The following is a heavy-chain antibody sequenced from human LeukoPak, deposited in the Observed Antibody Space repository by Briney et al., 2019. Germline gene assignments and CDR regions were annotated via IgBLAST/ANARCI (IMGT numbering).Heavy chain of an antibody. CDR2: IYHSGST. CDR3: ARVDSSSYWSEGDY. V-gene: IGHV4-30-2*01. CDR1: GGSISSGGYY. Sequence: SETLSLTCTVSGGSISSGGYYWSWIRQPPGKGLEWIGYIYHSGSTYYNPSLKSRVTISVDTSKNQFSLKLSSVTAADTAVYYCARVDSSSYWSEGDYWGQGTLVTVSS. D-gene: IGHD6-13*01. J-gene: IGHJ4*02.